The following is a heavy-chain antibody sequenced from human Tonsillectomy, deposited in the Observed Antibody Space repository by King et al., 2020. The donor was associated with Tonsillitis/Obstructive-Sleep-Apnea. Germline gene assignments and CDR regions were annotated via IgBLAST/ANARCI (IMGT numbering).Heavy chain of an antibody. V-gene: IGHV4-59*01. D-gene: IGHD1-1*01. CDR3: ARVGYDNWFDP. J-gene: IGHJ5*02. CDR2: IYYSGST. Sequence: VQLQESGPGLVKPSETLSLTCTVSGGSISSYYWSWIRQPPGNGLEWSGYIYYSGSTNYNPSLKSRVTISVDTSKNQFSLKLSSETAADTAVYYCARVGYDNWFDPWGQGTLVTVSS. CDR1: GGSISSYY.